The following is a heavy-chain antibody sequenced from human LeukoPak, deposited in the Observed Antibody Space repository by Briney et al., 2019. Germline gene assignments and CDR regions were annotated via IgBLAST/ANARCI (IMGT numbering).Heavy chain of an antibody. CDR3: ARVRDSGSYYFDY. Sequence: SETLSLTCAVYGGSFGGYYWSWIRQPPGKGLEWIGEINHSGSTNYNPSLKSRVTISVDTSKNQFSLKLSSVTAADTAVYYCARVRDSGSYYFDYWGQGTLVTVSS. CDR1: GGSFGGYY. D-gene: IGHD1-26*01. J-gene: IGHJ4*02. CDR2: INHSGST. V-gene: IGHV4-34*01.